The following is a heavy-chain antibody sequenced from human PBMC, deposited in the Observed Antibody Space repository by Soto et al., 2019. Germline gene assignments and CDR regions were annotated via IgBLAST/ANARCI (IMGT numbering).Heavy chain of an antibody. CDR1: GGTFSNSA. D-gene: IGHD1-26*01. CDR2: IIPVFPTP. Sequence: QVRLVQSGAEIKKPGSSMKVSCKASGGTFSNSAISWVRQAPGQGLEWGGGIIPVFPTPDYAQKFQGRVTXTXDXXTSTAYMELSSMRSEDTAVYYCARDIDRPELGGDYYYDVDVWGQGTTVTVSS. CDR3: ARDIDRPELGGDYYYDVDV. J-gene: IGHJ6*02. V-gene: IGHV1-69*05.